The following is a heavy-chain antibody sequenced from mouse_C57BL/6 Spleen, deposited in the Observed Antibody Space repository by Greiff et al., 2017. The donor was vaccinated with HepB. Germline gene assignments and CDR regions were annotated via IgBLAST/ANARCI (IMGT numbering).Heavy chain of an antibody. V-gene: IGHV1-50*01. Sequence: QVQLQQPGAELVKPGASVKLSCKASGYTFTSYWMQWVNQRPGQGLEWIGEIDPSDSYTNYNQKFKGKATLTVDTSSSTAYMQLSSLTSEDSAVYYCARPGPYYAMDYWGQGTSVTVSS. CDR1: GYTFTSYW. CDR2: IDPSDSYT. CDR3: ARPGPYYAMDY. J-gene: IGHJ4*01.